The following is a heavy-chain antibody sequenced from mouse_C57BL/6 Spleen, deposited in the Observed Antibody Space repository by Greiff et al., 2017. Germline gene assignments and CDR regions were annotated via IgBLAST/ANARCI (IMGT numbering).Heavy chain of an antibody. CDR2: IDPSDSYT. CDR1: GYTFTSYW. CDR3: ARTPLYDGSSLEAMDY. V-gene: IGHV1-50*01. J-gene: IGHJ4*01. Sequence: VQLQQPGAELVKPGASVKLSCKASGYTFTSYWMQWVKQRPGQGLEWIGEIDPSDSYTNYIQKFKGKATLTVDPSSSTAYMQLSSLTSEDSAVYYCARTPLYDGSSLEAMDYWGQGTSVTVSS. D-gene: IGHD1-1*01.